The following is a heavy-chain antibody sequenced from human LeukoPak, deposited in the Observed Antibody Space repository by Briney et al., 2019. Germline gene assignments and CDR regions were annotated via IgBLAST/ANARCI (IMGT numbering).Heavy chain of an antibody. D-gene: IGHD5-18*01. CDR1: GFSFRTYV. CDR3: AKGISANGYNFERGADY. V-gene: IGHV3-23*01. J-gene: IGHJ4*02. Sequence: QSGGSLRLSCAASGFSFRTYVLSWVRRAPGKGLAWVSSVGGDGHVTYYADSVKGRFTISRDNSKNTLFLQMDSLRVEDTAVYYCAKGISANGYNFERGADYWGQGTQVTVST. CDR2: VGGDGHVT.